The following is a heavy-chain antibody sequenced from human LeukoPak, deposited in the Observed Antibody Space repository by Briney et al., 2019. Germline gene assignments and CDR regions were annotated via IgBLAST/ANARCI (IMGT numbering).Heavy chain of an antibody. CDR3: ARVGYCSGDSCYNDY. J-gene: IGHJ4*02. Sequence: ASVKVSCKASGYTFTSYYMHWVRQAPGQGLGWMGIINHSGGSTSYAQKFQGRVTMTRDTSTSTVYMELSSLRSEDTAVYYCARVGYCSGDSCYNDYWGQGTLVTVSS. CDR2: INHSGGST. CDR1: GYTFTSYY. V-gene: IGHV1-46*01. D-gene: IGHD2-15*01.